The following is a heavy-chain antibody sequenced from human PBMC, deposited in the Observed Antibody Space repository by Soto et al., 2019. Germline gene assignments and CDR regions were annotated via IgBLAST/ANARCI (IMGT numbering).Heavy chain of an antibody. D-gene: IGHD1-26*01. CDR3: VKDNLHSGSYGTWYFDL. CDR2: ISFDGNYK. J-gene: IGHJ2*01. CDR1: GFTFSSYG. Sequence: QVQLVESGGGVVQPGRSLRLSCVGSGFTFSSYGMHWVRQAPGKGLEWLAVISFDGNYKYHADSVKGRFTISRDNSKNTLFMEMSSLRPEDTAVYYCVKDNLHSGSYGTWYFDLWGRGTLVTVSS. V-gene: IGHV3-30*18.